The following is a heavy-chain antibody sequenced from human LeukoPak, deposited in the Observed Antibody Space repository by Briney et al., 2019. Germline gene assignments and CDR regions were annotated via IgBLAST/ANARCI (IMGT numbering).Heavy chain of an antibody. Sequence: SETLSLTCAVSGGSISSSNWWSWARQPPGKGLEWIGEIYHSGSTNYNPSLKSRVTISVDKSKNQFSLKLSSVTAADTAVYYCARDLVITMRKRFFDYWGQGTLVTVSS. CDR1: GGSISSSNW. J-gene: IGHJ4*02. D-gene: IGHD3-22*01. V-gene: IGHV4-4*02. CDR3: ARDLVITMRKRFFDY. CDR2: IYHSGST.